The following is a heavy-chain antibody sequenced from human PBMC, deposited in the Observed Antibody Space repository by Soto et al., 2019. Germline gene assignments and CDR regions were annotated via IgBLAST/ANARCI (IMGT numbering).Heavy chain of an antibody. CDR3: ARHLHPTTGYCPSTSCYHFDY. D-gene: IGHD2-2*01. CDR1: GYTFTSYG. Sequence: GASVKVSCKASGYTFTSYGISWVRQAPGQGLEWMGWISAYNGNTNYAQKLQGRVTMTTDTSTSTAYMELRSLRSDDTAVYYCARHLHPTTGYCPSTSCYHFDYWGQGTLVTVSS. CDR2: ISAYNGNT. J-gene: IGHJ4*02. V-gene: IGHV1-18*04.